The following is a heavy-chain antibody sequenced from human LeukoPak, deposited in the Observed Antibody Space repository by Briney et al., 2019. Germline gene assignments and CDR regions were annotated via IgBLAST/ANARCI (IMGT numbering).Heavy chain of an antibody. V-gene: IGHV4-59*01. D-gene: IGHD1-26*01. CDR1: GASISSYY. CDR3: ARDFTQFVGASAD. J-gene: IGHJ4*02. Sequence: SETLSLTCTVSGASISSYYWSWIRQPPGKGLEWIGDIYYSGSIKYNPSLKSRVTMSVDTSKNQFSLKLSSVTAADTAIYYCARDFTQFVGASADWGQGTLVTVSS. CDR2: IYYSGSI.